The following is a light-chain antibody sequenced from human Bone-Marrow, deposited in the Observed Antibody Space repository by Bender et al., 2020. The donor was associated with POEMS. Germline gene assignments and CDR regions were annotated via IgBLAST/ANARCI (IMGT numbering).Light chain of an antibody. CDR1: KLGDKS. Sequence: SYELTQPPSVSVSPGQTASIICSGYKLGDKSAWWFQQKPGQSPVLVIYQDNKRPSAIPARFSGSNSGNTATLTISGTQAMDAADYYCQAWDSSTAHYVFGTGTKVTVL. J-gene: IGLJ1*01. CDR2: QDN. V-gene: IGLV3-1*01. CDR3: QAWDSSTAHYV.